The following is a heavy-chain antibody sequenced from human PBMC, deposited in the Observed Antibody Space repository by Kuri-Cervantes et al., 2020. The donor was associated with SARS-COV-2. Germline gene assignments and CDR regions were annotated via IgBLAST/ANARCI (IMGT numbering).Heavy chain of an antibody. CDR2: VYYSGNT. J-gene: IGHJ6*03. Sequence: ESLKISCTVSSGSISSSSHYWGWIRQPPGKGLEWIGSVYYSGNTYYNPSLKSRVTISVDKSKDQFSLKLSSVTAADTAVYYCARPYGSDYYYYMDVWGKGTTVTVSS. D-gene: IGHD3-10*01. CDR3: ARPYGSDYYYYMDV. CDR1: SGSISSSSHY. V-gene: IGHV4-39*01.